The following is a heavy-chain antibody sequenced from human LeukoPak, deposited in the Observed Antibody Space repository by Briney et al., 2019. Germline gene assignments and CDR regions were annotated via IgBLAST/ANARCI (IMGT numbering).Heavy chain of an antibody. CDR2: IIPIFGTA. CDR1: GGTFSSYA. Sequence: RASVKVSCKASGGTFSSYAISWVRQAPGQGLEWMGGIIPIFGTANYAQKFQGRVTITTDESTSTAYMELSSLRSEDTAVYYCASTTIFGVVMHHYYYMDVWGKGTTVTVSS. CDR3: ASTTIFGVVMHHYYYMDV. D-gene: IGHD3-3*01. J-gene: IGHJ6*03. V-gene: IGHV1-69*05.